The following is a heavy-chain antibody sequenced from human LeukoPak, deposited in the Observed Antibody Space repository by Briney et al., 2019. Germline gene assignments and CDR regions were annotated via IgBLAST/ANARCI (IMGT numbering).Heavy chain of an antibody. CDR1: GFTFSSYN. CDR3: ARDSTTTVTHLDY. CDR2: MSSSTSAI. Sequence: GGSLRLSCAASGFTFSSYNMNWVRQAPGKGLEWVSYMSSSTSAIYYADSVKGRFTISRDNAKNSLYLQMNSLRAEDTAVYYCARDSTTTVTHLDYWGQGTLVTVSS. V-gene: IGHV3-48*01. D-gene: IGHD4-17*01. J-gene: IGHJ4*02.